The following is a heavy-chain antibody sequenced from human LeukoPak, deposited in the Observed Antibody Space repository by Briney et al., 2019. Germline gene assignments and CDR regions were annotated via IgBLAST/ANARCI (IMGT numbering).Heavy chain of an antibody. CDR1: GYIFTDYY. Sequence: GESLKISCKGSGYIFTDYYIHWVRQAPGQGLEWMGWINPKSGATNFAQKFQGRVTMTRDTSISTAYVELSSLRADDTAVYYCARDIRLNLWGQGTLVTVSS. D-gene: IGHD2-21*01. V-gene: IGHV1-2*02. CDR2: INPKSGAT. J-gene: IGHJ4*02. CDR3: ARDIRLNL.